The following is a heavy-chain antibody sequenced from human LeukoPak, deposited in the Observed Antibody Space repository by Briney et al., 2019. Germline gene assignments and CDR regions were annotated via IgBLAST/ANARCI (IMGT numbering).Heavy chain of an antibody. CDR3: ARRSYNPPAPFDY. CDR2: IYYSGST. Sequence: PSETLSLTCTVSGGSISSGGYYWSWIRQHPGKGLEWIGYIYYSGSTYYNPSLKSRVTISVDTSKNQFSLKLSSVTAADTAVYYCARRSYNPPAPFDYWGQGTLVTVPS. CDR1: GGSISSGGYY. D-gene: IGHD1-1*01. V-gene: IGHV4-31*03. J-gene: IGHJ4*02.